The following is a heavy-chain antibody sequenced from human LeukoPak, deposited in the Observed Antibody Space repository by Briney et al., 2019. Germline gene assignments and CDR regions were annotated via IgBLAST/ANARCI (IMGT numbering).Heavy chain of an antibody. CDR1: GFIFNSYP. CDR2: ISYDGSKK. V-gene: IGHV3-30-3*01. Sequence: PGGSLRLSCVTSGFIFNSYPMHWVRQAPGKGLEWVAFISYDGSKKYYADSVKGRFTITRDNSQNTLGLQMNSLRGEDTGFYYCTRSRVTFSSSPFDYWGQGILVTVSS. J-gene: IGHJ4*02. D-gene: IGHD6-6*01. CDR3: TRSRVTFSSSPFDY.